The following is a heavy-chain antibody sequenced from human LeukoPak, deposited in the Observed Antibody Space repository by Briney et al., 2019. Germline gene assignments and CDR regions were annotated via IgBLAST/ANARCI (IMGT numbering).Heavy chain of an antibody. CDR2: ISYDGSIT. CDR3: ARDPIAGAPDYFDF. V-gene: IGHV3-30*10. CDR1: GFSFSTYA. D-gene: IGHD1-26*01. Sequence: GGSLRLSCAASGFSFSTYAMHRVRQAPGKGLEWVAVISYDGSITYYTDSVKGRFTLSRDNSKNTLHLQMNSLRDEDTAVYYCARDPIAGAPDYFDFWGQGTLVTVSS. J-gene: IGHJ4*02.